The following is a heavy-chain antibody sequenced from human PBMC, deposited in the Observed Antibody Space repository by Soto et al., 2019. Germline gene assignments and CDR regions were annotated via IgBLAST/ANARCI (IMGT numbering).Heavy chain of an antibody. J-gene: IGHJ6*02. CDR2: IYWDDDK. CDR1: GFSLSTSGVG. V-gene: IGHV2-5*02. D-gene: IGHD2-21*02. Sequence: QITLKESGPTLVRPTQTLTLTCTFSGFSLSTSGVGVGWIRQPPGKALEWLALIYWDDDKRYSPSLKSRLTITKDTSKNQGVLTMTTMDPVDTATYYCAHSRCGGDCLQSYSSHYYYGMDVWGQGTTVTVSS. CDR3: AHSRCGGDCLQSYSSHYYYGMDV.